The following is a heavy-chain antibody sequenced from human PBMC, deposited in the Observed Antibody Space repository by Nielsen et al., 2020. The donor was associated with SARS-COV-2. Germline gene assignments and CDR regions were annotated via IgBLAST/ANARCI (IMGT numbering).Heavy chain of an antibody. D-gene: IGHD6-13*01. CDR3: ARGGTAAAYCYYGMDV. Sequence: ASLKVSCKASGYTFTGYYMHWVRQAPGQGLEWMGWINPNSGGTNYAQKFQGWVTMTRDTSISTAYMELSRLRSDETAVYCCARGGTAAAYCYYGMDVWGQGTTVTVSS. V-gene: IGHV1-2*04. CDR2: INPNSGGT. J-gene: IGHJ6*02. CDR1: GYTFTGYY.